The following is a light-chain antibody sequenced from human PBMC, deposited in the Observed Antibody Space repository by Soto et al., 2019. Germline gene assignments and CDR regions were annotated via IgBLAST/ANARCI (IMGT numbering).Light chain of an antibody. CDR1: SSDVGGYNY. Sequence: QSALTQPASVSGSPGQSITISCTGTSSDVGGYNYVSWYQQHPGKAPKLMIYEVSNRPSGVSNRFSGSKSGNTASLTISGVQDDDEADYYCSSYTSSSTVVFGGGTKLTVL. CDR3: SSYTSSSTVV. J-gene: IGLJ2*01. CDR2: EVS. V-gene: IGLV2-14*01.